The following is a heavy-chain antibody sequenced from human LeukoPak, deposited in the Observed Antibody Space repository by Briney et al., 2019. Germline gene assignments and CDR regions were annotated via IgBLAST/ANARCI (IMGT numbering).Heavy chain of an antibody. CDR3: ARAESWTGTTDYYYMDV. J-gene: IGHJ6*03. D-gene: IGHD1-1*01. V-gene: IGHV1-8*01. CDR1: GYTFTSYD. CDR2: MNPNSANT. Sequence: ASEKVSCKASGYTFTSYDINWVRQATGQGLEWMGWMNPNSANTGYAQKFQGRVTMTRNSSIGTAYTELGSLRSEDTAVYYCARAESWTGTTDYYYMDVWGRGTRDPVSS.